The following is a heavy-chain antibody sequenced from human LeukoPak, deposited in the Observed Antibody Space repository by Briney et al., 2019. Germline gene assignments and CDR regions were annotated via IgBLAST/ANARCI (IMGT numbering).Heavy chain of an antibody. Sequence: GGSLRLSRAASGFTFSSYAMSWVRQAPGKGLEWVSAISGSGGSTYYADSVKGRFTISRDNSKNTLYLQMNSLRAEDTAVYYCAKGGFNRIQLWFNYWGQGTLVTVSS. CDR3: AKGGFNRIQLWFNY. J-gene: IGHJ4*02. V-gene: IGHV3-23*01. D-gene: IGHD5-18*01. CDR1: GFTFSSYA. CDR2: ISGSGGST.